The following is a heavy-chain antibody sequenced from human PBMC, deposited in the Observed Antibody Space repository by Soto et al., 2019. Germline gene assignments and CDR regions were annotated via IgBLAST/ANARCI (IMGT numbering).Heavy chain of an antibody. J-gene: IGHJ4*02. CDR2: VFHTGTT. Sequence: QVQLQESGPGLVKPSGTLSLTCAVSGDSVSSPYYWCWVRQPPGKGLEWIGEVFHTGTTSYHPSLRSRVTISMDKSNNQFSLDLRSVTAADTAVYYCARSAGWYAVHSWGPGTLVIVSS. V-gene: IGHV4-4*02. D-gene: IGHD6-19*01. CDR3: ARSAGWYAVHS. CDR1: GDSVSSPYY.